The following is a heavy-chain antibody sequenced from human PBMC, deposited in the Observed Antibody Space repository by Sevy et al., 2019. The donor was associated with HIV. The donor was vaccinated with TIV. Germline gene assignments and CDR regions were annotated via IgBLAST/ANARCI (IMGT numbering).Heavy chain of an antibody. CDR1: GFTFSSYA. D-gene: IGHD3-22*01. V-gene: IGHV3-23*01. CDR3: AKGRSGLPHYYDSSAAQGEDD. CDR2: ISGSGGST. Sequence: GGSLRLSCAASGFTFSSYAMSWVRQAPGKGLEWVSAISGSGGSTYYADSVKGRFTISRDNSKNTLYLQMNSLRAEDTAVYYCAKGRSGLPHYYDSSAAQGEDDWGQGTLVTVSS. J-gene: IGHJ4*02.